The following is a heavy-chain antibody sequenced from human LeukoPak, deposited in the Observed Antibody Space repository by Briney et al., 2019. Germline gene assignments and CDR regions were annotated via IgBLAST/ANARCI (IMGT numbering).Heavy chain of an antibody. CDR1: GFAFSSYW. J-gene: IGHJ4*02. V-gene: IGHV3-74*03. D-gene: IGHD5-12*01. CDR3: ATLMRGPTGYSGYGGEDY. CDR2: INSDGTST. Sequence: GGSLRLSCAASGFAFSSYWMHWVRQVPGKGLVWVSRINSDGTSTMFADSVKGRFTISRDNAKNTLYLQMNSLRAEDTAVYYCATLMRGPTGYSGYGGEDYWGQGTLVTVSS.